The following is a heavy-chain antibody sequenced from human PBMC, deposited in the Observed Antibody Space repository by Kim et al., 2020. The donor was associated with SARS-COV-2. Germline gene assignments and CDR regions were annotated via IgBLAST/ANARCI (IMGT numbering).Heavy chain of an antibody. D-gene: IGHD3-10*02. CDR2: ITASGSTT. V-gene: IGHV3-23*01. Sequence: GGSLRLSCAVSGLPFSTFAMNWVRQAPGKGLEWVSTITASGSTTYYRDSVKGRFTVSRDNSKNTLSLQLNHLRVEDTALYYCVKFAVRGGTSPVNRGDYWGQGTLVSVS. CDR3: VKFAVRGGTSPVNRGDY. CDR1: GLPFSTFA. J-gene: IGHJ4*02.